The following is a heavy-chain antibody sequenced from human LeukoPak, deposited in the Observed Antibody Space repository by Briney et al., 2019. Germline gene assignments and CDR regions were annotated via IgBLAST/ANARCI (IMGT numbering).Heavy chain of an antibody. D-gene: IGHD4-23*01. V-gene: IGHV1-2*02. CDR2: IDPNSGGT. Sequence: ASVKVSCKASGYTFTGYYMHWVRQAPGQGLEWMGWIDPNSGGTNYAQKFQGRVTMTRDTSISTAYMELSRLRSDDTAVYYCARDQDYGGTSDYWGQGTLVTVSS. CDR3: ARDQDYGGTSDY. J-gene: IGHJ4*02. CDR1: GYTFTGYY.